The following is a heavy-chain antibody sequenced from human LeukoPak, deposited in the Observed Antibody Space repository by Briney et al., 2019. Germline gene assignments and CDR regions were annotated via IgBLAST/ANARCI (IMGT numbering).Heavy chain of an antibody. CDR2: INHGGRT. CDR1: NGSFNEYY. V-gene: IGHV4-34*01. D-gene: IGHD2-15*01. J-gene: IGHJ4*02. Sequence: SETLSLTCAVYNGSFNEYYWSWIRQSPGKGLEWIGEINHGGRTNYNPSLKSRVTMSVDTSKNQFSLKLSSVTAADTAVYYCARDLVENSRGHDFWGQGILVIVSS. CDR3: ARDLVENSRGHDF.